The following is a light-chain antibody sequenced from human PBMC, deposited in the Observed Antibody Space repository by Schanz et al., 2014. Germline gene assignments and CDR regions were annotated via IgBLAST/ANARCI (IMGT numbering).Light chain of an antibody. Sequence: QSALTQSASVSGSPGQSITISCTGTSSDVGGYNYVSWYQQHPGKAPKLMIYDVSNRPSGVSSRFSGSKSGNTASLTISGLQAEDEADYYCISYTSNNTWVFGGGTKLTVL. CDR1: SSDVGGYNY. CDR3: ISYTSNNTWV. V-gene: IGLV2-14*01. CDR2: DVS. J-gene: IGLJ3*02.